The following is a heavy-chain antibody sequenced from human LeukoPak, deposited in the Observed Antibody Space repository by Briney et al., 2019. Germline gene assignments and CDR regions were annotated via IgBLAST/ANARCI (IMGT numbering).Heavy chain of an antibody. CDR2: INPGGST. CDR1: GGSFSDYY. V-gene: IGHV4-34*01. D-gene: IGHD6-6*01. J-gene: IGHJ5*02. CDR3: ARGSVPRFDP. Sequence: PSETLSLTCAVYGGSFSDYYWSWIRQPPEKGLEWIGEINPGGSTNYNPSLKSRVTISVDTSKNQFSLKLSSVTAADTAVYYCARGSVPRFDPWGLGTLVTVSS.